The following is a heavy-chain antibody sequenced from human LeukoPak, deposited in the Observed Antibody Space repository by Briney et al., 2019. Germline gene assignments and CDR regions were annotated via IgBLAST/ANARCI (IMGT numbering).Heavy chain of an antibody. D-gene: IGHD4-11*01. J-gene: IGHJ4*02. CDR2: ITGGSGST. CDR3: ARDTPLIGSGSNWSRNCFDY. CDR1: GFTFTDYA. Sequence: RGGSLRLSCAASGFTFTDYAMCWVHQAPGKGLEWVSTITGGSGSTFYADSVKGRFTISRDNSNYTLYLQINGLRADDTAVYYCARDTPLIGSGSNWSRNCFDYWGQGTRVTVSS. V-gene: IGHV3-23*01.